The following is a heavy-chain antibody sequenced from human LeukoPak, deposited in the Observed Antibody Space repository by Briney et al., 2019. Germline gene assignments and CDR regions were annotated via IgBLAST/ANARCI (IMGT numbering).Heavy chain of an antibody. CDR3: ARLIAMVRGVGFDI. Sequence: SETLSLTCTVSGGSISSSSYYWGWIRQPPGKGLEWIGSIYYSGSTYYNPSLKSRVTISVDTSKNQFSLKLSSVTAADTAVYYCARLIAMVRGVGFDIWGQGTMVTVSS. J-gene: IGHJ3*02. CDR1: GGSISSSSYY. D-gene: IGHD3-10*01. V-gene: IGHV4-39*07. CDR2: IYYSGST.